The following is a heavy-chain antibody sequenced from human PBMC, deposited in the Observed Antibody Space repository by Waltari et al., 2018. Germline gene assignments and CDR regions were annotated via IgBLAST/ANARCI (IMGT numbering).Heavy chain of an antibody. CDR1: GFIFSSYS. D-gene: IGHD2-15*01. CDR3: TRSLTSGRGAFDI. J-gene: IGHJ3*02. V-gene: IGHV3-48*04. Sequence: EVQLVESGGGLEQPGGSLRLSCAASGFIFSSYSINWVRQAPGKGLEWVSYISSSSSAIYYADSVKGRFTSSRDNAKNSLYLQMNSLRAEDTAVYYCTRSLTSGRGAFDIWGQGTKVTVSS. CDR2: ISSSSSAI.